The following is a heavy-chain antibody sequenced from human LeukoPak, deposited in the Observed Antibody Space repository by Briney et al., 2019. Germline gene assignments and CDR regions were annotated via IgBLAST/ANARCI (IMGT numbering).Heavy chain of an antibody. V-gene: IGHV4-31*03. CDR3: ARVLGDYVDY. J-gene: IGHJ4*02. CDR2: IYYSGST. Sequence: SETLSLTCTVSGGSISSGGYYWSWIRQHPGKGLEWIGYIYYSGSTYYNPSLKSRVTISVGTSKNQFSLKLSSVTAADTAVYYCARVLGDYVDYWGQGTLVTVSS. CDR1: GGSISSGGYY.